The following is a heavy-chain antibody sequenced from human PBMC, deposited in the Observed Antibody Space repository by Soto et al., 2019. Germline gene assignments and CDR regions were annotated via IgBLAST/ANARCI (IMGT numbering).Heavy chain of an antibody. V-gene: IGHV3-74*01. CDR1: GFPFISYW. CDR2: ISGDGVTT. J-gene: IGHJ4*02. D-gene: IGHD3-9*01. Sequence: EVQLVESGGDLVQRGGSLRLSCAASGFPFISYWMHWVRHTPGKGLQWVARISGDGVTTNYADSVTGRFTVSRDNAKNTLSLQISGLRAEDTAVYYCAREYYGLLTGYYTDYWGQGTLVSVSS. CDR3: AREYYGLLTGYYTDY.